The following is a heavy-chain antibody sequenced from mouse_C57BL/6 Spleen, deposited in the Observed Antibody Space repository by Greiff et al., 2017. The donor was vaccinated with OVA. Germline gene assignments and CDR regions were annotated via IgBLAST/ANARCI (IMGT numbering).Heavy chain of an antibody. D-gene: IGHD1-1*01. J-gene: IGHJ2*01. CDR2: ILPGSGST. Sequence: QVQLKQSGAELMKPGASVKLSCKATGYTFTGYWIEWVKQRPGHGLEWIGEILPGSGSTNYNEKFKGKATFTADTSSNTAYMQLSSLTTEDAAIYYCARRTEYYGSSGGYLDYWGQGTTLTVSS. V-gene: IGHV1-9*01. CDR1: GYTFTGYW. CDR3: ARRTEYYGSSGGYLDY.